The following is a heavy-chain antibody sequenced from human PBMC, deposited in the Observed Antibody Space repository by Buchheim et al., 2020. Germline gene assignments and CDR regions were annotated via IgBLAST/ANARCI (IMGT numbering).Heavy chain of an antibody. CDR2: ISGSGVNT. CDR1: GFTFSGYA. CDR3: ARGHCSSTKCDYYYAMDV. Sequence: EVQLLESGGGLKQPGGTLRLSCAASGFTFSGYAMSWVRQAPGKGLEWVSGISGSGVNTHYADSVKGRFTISRDNAKNTLYLQMNSLRVEDTAVYYCARGHCSSTKCDYYYAMDVWGQGTT. V-gene: IGHV3-23*01. D-gene: IGHD2-2*01. J-gene: IGHJ6*02.